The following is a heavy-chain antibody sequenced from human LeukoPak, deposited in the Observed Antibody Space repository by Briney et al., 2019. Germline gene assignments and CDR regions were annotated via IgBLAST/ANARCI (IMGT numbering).Heavy chain of an antibody. CDR1: GFTFSSYS. CDR3: ANGGGLLWFGELSNYFDY. Sequence: GGSLRLSCAASGFTFSSYSMNWVRQAPGKGLEWVSSISSSSSYIYYADSVKGRFTISRDNSKNTLYLQMNSLRAEDTAVYYCANGGGLLWFGELSNYFDYWGQGTLVTVSS. J-gene: IGHJ4*02. V-gene: IGHV3-21*01. CDR2: ISSSSSYI. D-gene: IGHD3-10*01.